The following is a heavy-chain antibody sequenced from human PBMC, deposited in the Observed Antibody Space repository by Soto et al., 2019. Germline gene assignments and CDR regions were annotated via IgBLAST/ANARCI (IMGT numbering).Heavy chain of an antibody. Sequence: QVQLVESGGGLVKPGGSLRLSCAASGFTFSDYYMSWIRQAPGKGLEWVSYISSSSSYTNYADSVKGRFTISRDNAKNSLYLPMNSLRDEDTAVYHCTRTIAAAGGRRYFDLWCRGTLVTVSS. J-gene: IGHJ2*01. V-gene: IGHV3-11*05. D-gene: IGHD6-13*01. CDR3: TRTIAAAGGRRYFDL. CDR1: GFTFSDYY. CDR2: ISSSSSYT.